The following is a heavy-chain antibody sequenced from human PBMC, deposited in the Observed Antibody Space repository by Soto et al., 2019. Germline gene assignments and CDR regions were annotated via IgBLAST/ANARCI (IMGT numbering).Heavy chain of an antibody. CDR2: IIPIFGTT. D-gene: IGHD2-21*02. Sequence: VQLVQSGAEVKKPGSSVKVSCKASGGTVSNYPFIWVRQAPGQGLDWMGGIIPIFGTTDYGQRFQGRVTITADESTNTAYMELSSLRSDDTAVYYCALGLYCGGGCYSHFDYWGQGTLVTVSS. CDR3: ALGLYCGGGCYSHFDY. CDR1: GGTVSNYP. J-gene: IGHJ4*02. V-gene: IGHV1-69*01.